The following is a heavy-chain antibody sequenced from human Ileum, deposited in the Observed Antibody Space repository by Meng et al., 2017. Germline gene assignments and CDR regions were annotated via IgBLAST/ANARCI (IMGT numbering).Heavy chain of an antibody. Sequence: SETLSLTCTVSGVSVSSGSYYWIWIGQPPGKGLEWIGYIYYSGSTNYNPSLKSRVTISVDTSKNQFSLKMSSVTAADTAVYYCARACGGYSGYDGRYYFDYWGQGTLVTVSS. CDR1: GVSVSSGSYY. CDR2: IYYSGST. CDR3: ARACGGYSGYDGRYYFDY. V-gene: IGHV4-61*01. D-gene: IGHD5-12*01. J-gene: IGHJ4*02.